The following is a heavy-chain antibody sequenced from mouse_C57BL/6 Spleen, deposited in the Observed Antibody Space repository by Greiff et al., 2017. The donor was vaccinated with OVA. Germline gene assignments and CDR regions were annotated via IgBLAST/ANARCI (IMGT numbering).Heavy chain of an antibody. Sequence: DVKLVESVAELVRPGASVKLSCTASGFNIKNTYMHWVKQRPEQGLEWIGRIDPANGNTKYAPKFQGKATITADTSSNTAYLQLSSLTSEDTAIYYCARQNDYDAEGYFDYWGQGTTLTVSS. CDR1: GFNIKNTY. D-gene: IGHD2-4*01. J-gene: IGHJ2*01. CDR2: IDPANGNT. CDR3: ARQNDYDAEGYFDY. V-gene: IGHV14-3*01.